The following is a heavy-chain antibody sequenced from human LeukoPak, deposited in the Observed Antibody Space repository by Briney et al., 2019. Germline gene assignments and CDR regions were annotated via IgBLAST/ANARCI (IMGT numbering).Heavy chain of an antibody. D-gene: IGHD3-22*01. CDR3: ARDRDYSDGTYYYDAFDV. V-gene: IGHV3-7*01. J-gene: IGHJ3*01. CDR1: GFIFSDYW. CDR2: IRQDESQK. Sequence: GGSLRLSCAASGFIFSDYWMIWIRQAPGKGLEWVADIRQDESQKYYVDSVKGRFTISRDNAKNSLYLQMNSLRAEDTAVYFCARDRDYSDGTYYYDAFDVWGQGTMVTVSS.